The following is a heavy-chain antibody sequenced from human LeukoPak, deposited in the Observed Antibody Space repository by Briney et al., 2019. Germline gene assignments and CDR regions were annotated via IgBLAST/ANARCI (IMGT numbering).Heavy chain of an antibody. CDR2: ISYDGSNK. V-gene: IGHV3-30*18. CDR3: AKDRGRGYCSSTSCYVGPIDY. Sequence: GRSLRLSCSASAFTFSSYGMHWDSQAPGKGVEWVAVISYDGSNKYYAASVKGQFNISRDNSKNTLYLQMNSLRGEDTAVYYCAKDRGRGYCSSTSCYVGPIDYWGQGTLVTVSS. CDR1: AFTFSSYG. D-gene: IGHD2-2*01. J-gene: IGHJ4*02.